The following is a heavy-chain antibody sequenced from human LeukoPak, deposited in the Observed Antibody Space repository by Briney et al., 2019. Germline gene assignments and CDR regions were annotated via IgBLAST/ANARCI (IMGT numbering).Heavy chain of an antibody. J-gene: IGHJ5*02. Sequence: GGSLRLSCAASGFTFSSYWMSWVRQAPGKGLEWVANIKQDGSVKYFVDSVKGRFTISRDNVKNSLYLQMNSLRVEDTAAYYCARGGTRLQFDPWGQGTLVTVSS. V-gene: IGHV3-7*03. D-gene: IGHD3-16*01. CDR1: GFTFSSYW. CDR3: ARGGTRLQFDP. CDR2: IKQDGSVK.